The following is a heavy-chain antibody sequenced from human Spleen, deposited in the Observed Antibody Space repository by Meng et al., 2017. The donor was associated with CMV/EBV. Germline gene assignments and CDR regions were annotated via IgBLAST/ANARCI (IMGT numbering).Heavy chain of an antibody. D-gene: IGHD1-26*01. CDR3: AKDRGSYAQLDY. J-gene: IGHJ4*02. CDR2: ISGSGGST. Sequence: LSLTCAASGFTFSSYAMSWVRQAPGKGLEWVSAISGSGGSTYYADSVKGRFTISRDNSKNTLYLQMNSLRAEDTAVYYCAKDRGSYAQLDYWGQGTLVTVSS. V-gene: IGHV3-23*01. CDR1: GFTFSSYA.